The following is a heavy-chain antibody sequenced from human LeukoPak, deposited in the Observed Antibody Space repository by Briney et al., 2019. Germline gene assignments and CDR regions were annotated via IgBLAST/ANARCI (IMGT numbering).Heavy chain of an antibody. CDR3: ARIPSGGYYYMDV. CDR2: IYHSGST. V-gene: IGHV4-38-2*02. J-gene: IGHJ6*03. Sequence: SETLSLTCTVSRYSISNAYYWGWIRQPPGKGLEWIGSIYHSGSTYYNPSLKSRVTISVDTSKNQFSLKLSSVTAADAAVYYCARIPSGGYYYMDVWGKGTTVTVSS. D-gene: IGHD3-10*01. CDR1: RYSISNAYY.